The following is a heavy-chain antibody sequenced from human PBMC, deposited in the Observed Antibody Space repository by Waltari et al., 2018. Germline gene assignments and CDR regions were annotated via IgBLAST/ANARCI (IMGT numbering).Heavy chain of an antibody. CDR1: GYTVTGYY. Sequence: QVQLVQSGAEVKKPGASVKVSCRASGYTVTGYYMHWVRQAPGQGLEWRGWISPNRGGTNEAQKFHGRVTMTRDTSISTAYMELSRLRSDDTAVYYCARDWGSDCSGGSCYPWYWGQGTLVTVSS. CDR2: ISPNRGGT. J-gene: IGHJ4*02. CDR3: ARDWGSDCSGGSCYPWY. D-gene: IGHD2-15*01. V-gene: IGHV1-2*02.